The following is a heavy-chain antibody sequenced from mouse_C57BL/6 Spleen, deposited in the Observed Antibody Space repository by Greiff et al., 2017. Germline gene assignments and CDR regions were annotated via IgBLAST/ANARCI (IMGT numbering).Heavy chain of an antibody. CDR1: GYTFTSYW. J-gene: IGHJ3*01. Sequence: QVHVKQPGAELVKPGASVTLSCKASGYTFTSYWMHWVKQRPGRGLEWIGRIDPNSGGTKYNEKFKSKATLTVDKPSSPAYMQLSSLTSEDSAVYYCARPLYDYDFSWFAYWGQGTLVTVSA. D-gene: IGHD2-4*01. CDR3: ARPLYDYDFSWFAY. CDR2: IDPNSGGT. V-gene: IGHV1-72*01.